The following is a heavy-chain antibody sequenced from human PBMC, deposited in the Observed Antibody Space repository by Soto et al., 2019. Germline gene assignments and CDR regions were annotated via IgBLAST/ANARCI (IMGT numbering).Heavy chain of an antibody. D-gene: IGHD6-13*01. J-gene: IGHJ4*02. Sequence: QVQLVQSGAEVKKPGASVKVSCKASGYTFTDYYMNWVRQAPGQGLEWMGWINPNSGGTNYAQKFQGWVTMTRDTSVSTAYVELSSLRSDDTAVYYCARDTGSSTWTHYDYWGQGPLVTVSS. CDR1: GYTFTDYY. V-gene: IGHV1-2*04. CDR3: ARDTGSSTWTHYDY. CDR2: INPNSGGT.